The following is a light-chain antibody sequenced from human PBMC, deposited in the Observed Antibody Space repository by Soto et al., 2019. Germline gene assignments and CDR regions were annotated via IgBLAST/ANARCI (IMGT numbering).Light chain of an antibody. J-gene: IGKJ4*01. V-gene: IGKV3-11*01. Sequence: EIVLTQSPATLSLSPGERATLSCRASQSVSSYLAWYQQKPGQAPRLLIYDASSRATGIPARFSGSGSGTDFTLTISSLEPEDFAVYYCQQRTNWPLLTFGGGTKVEIK. CDR3: QQRTNWPLLT. CDR2: DAS. CDR1: QSVSSY.